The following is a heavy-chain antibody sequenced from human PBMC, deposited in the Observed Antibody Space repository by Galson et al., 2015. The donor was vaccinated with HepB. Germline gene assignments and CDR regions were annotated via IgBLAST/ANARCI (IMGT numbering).Heavy chain of an antibody. CDR1: GFTFGSYS. CDR2: ISSSSSTI. J-gene: IGHJ4*02. V-gene: IGHV3-48*01. D-gene: IGHD3-3*01. Sequence: SLRLSCAASGFTFGSYSMNWVRQAPGKGLEWVSYISSSSSTINYADSVKGRFTISRDNAKNSLYLQMNSLRADDTAVYYCARAAYDFWSGYYTGYFDYWGQGTLVTVSS. CDR3: ARAAYDFWSGYYTGYFDY.